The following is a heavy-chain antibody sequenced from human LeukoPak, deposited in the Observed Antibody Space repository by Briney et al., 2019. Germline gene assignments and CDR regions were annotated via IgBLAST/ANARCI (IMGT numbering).Heavy chain of an antibody. V-gene: IGHV3-21*04. CDR1: GFTFSSYS. D-gene: IGHD2-15*01. CDR3: ARGPGRGMILYYFDY. J-gene: IGHJ4*02. Sequence: GGSLRLSCAASGFTFSSYSMNWVRQAPGKGLEWVSSISSSSSYIYYADSVKGRFTISRDNSKNTLYLQMNSLRAEDTAVYYCARGPGRGMILYYFDYWGQGTLVTVSS. CDR2: ISSSSSYI.